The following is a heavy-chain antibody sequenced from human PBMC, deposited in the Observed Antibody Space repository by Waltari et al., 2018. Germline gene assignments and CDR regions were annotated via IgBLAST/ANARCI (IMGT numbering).Heavy chain of an antibody. CDR3: ARFGDGDYQIPFYYFGMDV. D-gene: IGHD4-17*01. J-gene: IGHJ6*02. CDR1: GFTVSSNF. Sequence: EVQLVESGGGLIQPGGSQRLSCAASGFTVSSNFMSWVRQAPGKGLEWVSVLYRSGDTYYSDSVKGRFTISRDNSKNTVFLQMNSLRAEDTAVYYCARFGDGDYQIPFYYFGMDVWGQGTTVTVSS. V-gene: IGHV3-53*01. CDR2: LYRSGDT.